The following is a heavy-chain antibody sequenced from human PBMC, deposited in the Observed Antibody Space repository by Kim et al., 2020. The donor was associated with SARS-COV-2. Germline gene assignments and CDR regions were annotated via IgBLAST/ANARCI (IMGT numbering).Heavy chain of an antibody. CDR3: ARVKIQLWLGYYYYYMDV. J-gene: IGHJ6*03. D-gene: IGHD5-18*01. V-gene: IGHV4-34*01. CDR1: GGSFSGYY. CDR2: INHSGST. Sequence: SETLSLTCAVYGGSFSGYYWSWIRQPPGKGLEWIGEINHSGSTNYNPSLKSRVTISVDTSKNQFSLKLSSVTAADTAVYYCARVKIQLWLGYYYYYMDVWGKGTTVTVSS.